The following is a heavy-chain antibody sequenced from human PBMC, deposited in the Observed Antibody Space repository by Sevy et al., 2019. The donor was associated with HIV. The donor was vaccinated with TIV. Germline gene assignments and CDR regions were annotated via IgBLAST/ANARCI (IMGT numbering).Heavy chain of an antibody. Sequence: GGSLRLSCAASGFTFSDHYMEWVRQAPGKGLEWVGRTRNKADSYTTEYAASVKGRFTISIDDSKNSLYLQMNSLKTEVRAVYYCVTHAGIAASGRVYDYWGQGPLVTVSS. CDR2: TRNKADSYTT. CDR1: GFTFSDHY. J-gene: IGHJ4*02. D-gene: IGHD6-13*01. CDR3: VTHAGIAASGRVYDY. V-gene: IGHV3-72*01.